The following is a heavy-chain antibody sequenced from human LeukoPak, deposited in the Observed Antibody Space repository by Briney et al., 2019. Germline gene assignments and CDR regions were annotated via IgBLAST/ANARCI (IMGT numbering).Heavy chain of an antibody. CDR2: INPNSGGT. CDR3: ASLFYDSSGYYYETFDY. J-gene: IGHJ4*02. Sequence: VSVKVSCKASGYTFTGYYIHWVRQAPGQGLEWMGWINPNSGGTNYAQKFQGRVTMTRDTSTSTAYMELSRLRSDDTAMYYCASLFYDSSGYYYETFDYWGQGTLVTVSS. CDR1: GYTFTGYY. D-gene: IGHD3-22*01. V-gene: IGHV1-2*02.